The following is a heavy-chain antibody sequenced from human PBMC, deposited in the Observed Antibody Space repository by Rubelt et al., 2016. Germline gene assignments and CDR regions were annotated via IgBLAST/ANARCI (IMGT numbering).Heavy chain of an antibody. CDR1: GGSISSSNW. D-gene: IGHD4-17*01. V-gene: IGHV4-4*02. Sequence: QVQLQESGPGLVKPSGTLSLTCAVSGGSISSSNWWSWVRQPPGKGLEWIGEIYHSGSTNYNPSLTVGCTISVDTSKNQFSLKRSSVTAADTAVYYCARDRYGDYGDWTLGYWGQGTLVTVSS. CDR2: IYHSGST. J-gene: IGHJ4*02. CDR3: ARDRYGDYGDWTLGY.